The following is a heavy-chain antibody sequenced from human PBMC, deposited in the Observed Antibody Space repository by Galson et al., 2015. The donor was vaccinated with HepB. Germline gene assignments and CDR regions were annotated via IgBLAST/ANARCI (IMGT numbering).Heavy chain of an antibody. Sequence: SVKVSCKASGYTFTDYYIYWVRQAPGQGLEWMGWINPNSGGTNLAQKFPGRVTMTKVTSISTAYMELRRLRFDDTAVYYCAREAISAVTANSYYFDYWGQGALVTVSS. D-gene: IGHD4-17*01. V-gene: IGHV1-2*02. CDR2: INPNSGGT. J-gene: IGHJ4*02. CDR1: GYTFTDYY. CDR3: AREAISAVTANSYYFDY.